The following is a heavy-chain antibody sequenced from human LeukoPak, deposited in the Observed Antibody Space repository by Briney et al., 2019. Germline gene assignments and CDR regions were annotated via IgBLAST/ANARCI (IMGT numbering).Heavy chain of an antibody. CDR3: AKDPGYYDSSGRYSREYYFDY. Sequence: SETLSLTCTVSGGSITHYYWTWIRQPPGKTLEWIGYSYYSGSTKYNPSLKSRVTISVDTSNNQFSLNLRSVTAADTAVYYCAKDPGYYDSSGRYSREYYFDYWGQGTLVPVSS. V-gene: IGHV4-59*01. CDR1: GGSITHYY. CDR2: SYYSGST. D-gene: IGHD3-22*01. J-gene: IGHJ4*02.